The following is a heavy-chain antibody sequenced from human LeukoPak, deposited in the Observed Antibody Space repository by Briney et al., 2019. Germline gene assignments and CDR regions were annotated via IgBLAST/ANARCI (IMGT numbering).Heavy chain of an antibody. Sequence: PGGSLRLSCAASGSTFSSYGMHWVRQAPGKGLEWVAVIWYDGSNKYYADSVKGRFTISRDNSKNTLYLQMNSLRAEDTAVYYCAREPLLWFGESLYYFDYWGQGTLVTVSS. CDR2: IWYDGSNK. CDR3: AREPLLWFGESLYYFDY. V-gene: IGHV3-33*01. J-gene: IGHJ4*02. D-gene: IGHD3-10*01. CDR1: GSTFSSYG.